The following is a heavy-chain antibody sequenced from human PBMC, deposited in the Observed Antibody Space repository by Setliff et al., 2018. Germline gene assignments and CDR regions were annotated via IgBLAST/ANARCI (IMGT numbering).Heavy chain of an antibody. CDR2: ISSSSSTI. D-gene: IGHD3-10*01. CDR3: ARDHVYGSQYYYYYYCMDV. J-gene: IGHJ6*02. CDR1: GFTFSSYS. Sequence: GGSLRLSCAASGFTFSSYSMNWVRQAPGKGLEWVSYISSSSSTIYYADSVKGRFTISRDNAKNSLYLQMNSLRAEDTAVYYCARDHVYGSQYYYYYYCMDVWGQGTTVTVSS. V-gene: IGHV3-48*04.